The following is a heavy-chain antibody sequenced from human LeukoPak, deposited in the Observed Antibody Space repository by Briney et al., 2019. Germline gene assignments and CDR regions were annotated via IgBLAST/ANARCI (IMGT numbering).Heavy chain of an antibody. CDR1: GFTVSSNY. CDR3: AGRPYYYGSSDAFDI. CDR2: IYSGGST. J-gene: IGHJ3*02. Sequence: PGGSLRLSCAASGFTVSSNYMSWVRQAPGKGLEWVSVIYSGGSTYYADSVKGRFTISRDNSKNTLYLQMNSLRAEDTAVYYCAGRPYYYGSSDAFDIWGQGTMVTVSS. V-gene: IGHV3-66*01. D-gene: IGHD3-10*01.